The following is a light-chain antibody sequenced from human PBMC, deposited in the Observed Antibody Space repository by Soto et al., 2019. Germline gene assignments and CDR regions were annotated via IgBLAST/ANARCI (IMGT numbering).Light chain of an antibody. J-gene: IGKJ5*01. CDR3: QQCHATPLT. Sequence: EIVLTQSPGTLSLSPGERATLSCRASQIFSSNYLAWYQQRPGQAPRLLIYGASSRATGIPDRFSGSGSGTDFTLTISRLEPEDVGIYYCQQCHATPLTFGQGTRLEIK. CDR1: QIFSSNY. V-gene: IGKV3-20*01. CDR2: GAS.